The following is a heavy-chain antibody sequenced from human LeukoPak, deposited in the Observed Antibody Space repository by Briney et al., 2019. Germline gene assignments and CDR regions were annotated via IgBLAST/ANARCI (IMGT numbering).Heavy chain of an antibody. J-gene: IGHJ4*02. CDR2: VHLSGRT. CDR3: ARLWTNQMYHFDY. CDR1: GGSISTTNW. D-gene: IGHD3/OR15-3a*01. V-gene: IGHV4-4*02. Sequence: PSETLSLTCGVSGGSISTTNWWTWVRQPPGEGLEWIGEVHLSGRTHYNPSLESRVTISLDTSKNRSSLKLSSVTAADTAVYYCARLWTNQMYHFDYWGQGTLVTVSS.